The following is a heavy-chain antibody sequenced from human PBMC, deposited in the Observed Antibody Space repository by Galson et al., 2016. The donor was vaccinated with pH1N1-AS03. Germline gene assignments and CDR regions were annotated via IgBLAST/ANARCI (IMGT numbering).Heavy chain of an antibody. V-gene: IGHV1-18*01. CDR2: ISAYNGNT. Sequence: SVKVSCKASGYTFTSYGISWVRQAPGQGLEWMGWISAYNGNTNYAQKLQGRVTMTTDTSTSTAYMELRSLRSDDTAVYYCARVQYQLLPSDYWGREPWSPSPQ. CDR1: GYTFTSYG. D-gene: IGHD2-2*01. CDR3: ARVQYQLLPSDY. J-gene: IGHJ4*02.